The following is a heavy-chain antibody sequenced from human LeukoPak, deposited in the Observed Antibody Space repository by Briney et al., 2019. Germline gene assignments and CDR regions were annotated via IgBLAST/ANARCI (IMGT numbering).Heavy chain of an antibody. CDR2: IYYSGST. CDR1: GGSISSSSYY. V-gene: IGHV4-39*01. D-gene: IGHD6-13*01. CDR3: ARRIAAYYYYYYYMDV. Sequence: SETLSLTCTVSGGSISSSSYYWGWIRQPPGKGLEWIGSIYYSGSTYYNPSLKSRVTISVDTSKNQFSLKLSSVTAADTAVYYCARRIAAYYYYYYYMDVWGKGTTVTISS. J-gene: IGHJ6*03.